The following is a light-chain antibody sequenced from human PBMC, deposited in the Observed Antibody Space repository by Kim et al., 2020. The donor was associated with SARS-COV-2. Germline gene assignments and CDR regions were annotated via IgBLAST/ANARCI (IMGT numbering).Light chain of an antibody. CDR1: QIVSSN. CDR3: QQYNNWPF. J-gene: IGKJ4*01. CDR2: GAS. V-gene: IGKV3-15*01. Sequence: SVSAEEVATPSCRARQIVSSNLAWYQQKPGQAPRLLSYGASTRATGIPARFSGSWSGTEFTLTISSLQSEDFAVYYCQQYNNWPFFGGGTKVDIK.